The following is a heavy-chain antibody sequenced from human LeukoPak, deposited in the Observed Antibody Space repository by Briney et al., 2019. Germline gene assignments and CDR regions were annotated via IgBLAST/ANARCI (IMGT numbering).Heavy chain of an antibody. D-gene: IGHD2-15*01. J-gene: IGHJ5*02. CDR2: INQSGRT. Sequence: SETLSLTCTVSGGSISSSSYYWSWIRQSPGKGLEWIGEINQSGRTNFNPSLKSRVTMSVDTSKNEFSLKLRSVTAADTAVYYCARRQVGLRRDLWFDPWGQGTLVTVSS. CDR3: ARRQVGLRRDLWFDP. CDR1: GGSISSSSYY. V-gene: IGHV4-39*07.